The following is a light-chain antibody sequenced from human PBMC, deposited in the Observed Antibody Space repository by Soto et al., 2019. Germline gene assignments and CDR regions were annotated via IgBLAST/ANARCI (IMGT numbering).Light chain of an antibody. CDR2: KAS. V-gene: IGKV1-5*03. CDR1: QSVGSW. Sequence: DIPMTQFPSTLSASVGDRVTITCRVSQSVGSWLAWYQQKPGGVPKLLIYKASSLQSGVPSRFSGSGSGTDFTLTISSLQPDDFATYYCQHYKSFSEVSFGGGTKVDIK. CDR3: QHYKSFSEVS. J-gene: IGKJ4*01.